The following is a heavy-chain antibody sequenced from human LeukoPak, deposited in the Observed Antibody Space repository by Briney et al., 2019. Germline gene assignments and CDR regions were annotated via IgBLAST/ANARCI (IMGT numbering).Heavy chain of an antibody. CDR2: IYLGDFGI. Sequence: GESLKISCKGSGYSFANYWIGWVRQMPGKGLEWMGIIYLGDFGIRYSPSFQGQVAISADKSISTVYLQWSSLKASDTAMYYCARNSGTENNFDYWGQGTLVTVSS. J-gene: IGHJ4*02. D-gene: IGHD1-26*01. CDR3: ARNSGTENNFDY. V-gene: IGHV5-51*01. CDR1: GYSFANYW.